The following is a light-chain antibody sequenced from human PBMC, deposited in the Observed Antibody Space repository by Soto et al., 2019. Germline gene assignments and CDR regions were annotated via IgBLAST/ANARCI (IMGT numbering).Light chain of an antibody. J-gene: IGKJ1*01. CDR2: AAS. V-gene: IGKV1-39*01. CDR3: QESFVPPWS. Sequence: DIQMTQSPSSLSASVGDRVTITCRASQNIRKYINWYQQKAGKAPKVLIYAASSLQSGVPSRFSGSGSGTEFTLNISSLQPEDFATYYCQESFVPPWSFGQGTRVEIK. CDR1: QNIRKY.